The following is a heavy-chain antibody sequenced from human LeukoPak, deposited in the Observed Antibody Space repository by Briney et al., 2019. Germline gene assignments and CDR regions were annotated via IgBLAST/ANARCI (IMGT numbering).Heavy chain of an antibody. Sequence: ASVKVSCKASGGTFSSYAISWVRQAPGQGLEWMGGIIPIFGTANYAQKFQGRVTITADESTSTAYMELSSLRSEDTAVYYCARATGGTFTNWSDPWGQGTLVTVSS. CDR3: ARATGGTFTNWSDP. CDR2: IIPIFGTA. V-gene: IGHV1-69*13. J-gene: IGHJ5*02. CDR1: GGTFSSYA. D-gene: IGHD3-16*01.